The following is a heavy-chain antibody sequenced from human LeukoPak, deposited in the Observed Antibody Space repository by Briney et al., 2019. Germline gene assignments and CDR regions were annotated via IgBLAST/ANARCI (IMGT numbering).Heavy chain of an antibody. V-gene: IGHV3-30*18. CDR3: AKDGVVGATLDY. CDR1: GFTFSSYG. Sequence: GGSLRLSCAASGFTFSSYGMHWVRQAPGKGLEWVAVISYDGSNKYYADSVKGRFTISRDSSKNTLYLQMNSLRAEDTAVYYCAKDGVVGATLDYWGQGTLVTVSS. CDR2: ISYDGSNK. J-gene: IGHJ4*02. D-gene: IGHD1-26*01.